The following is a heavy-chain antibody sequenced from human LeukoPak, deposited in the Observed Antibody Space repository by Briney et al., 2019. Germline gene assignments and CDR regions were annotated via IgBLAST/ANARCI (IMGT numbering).Heavy chain of an antibody. CDR2: ISSSSSTI. CDR1: GFTFSSYS. Sequence: GGSLRLSCAASGFTFSSYSMNWVRQAPGKGLEWVSYISSSSSTIYYADSVKGRFTISRDNAKNSLYLQMNSLRAEDTAVYYCARGYVGETGYYDFWSGYYGYWGQGTLVTVSS. D-gene: IGHD3-3*01. V-gene: IGHV3-48*04. CDR3: ARGYVGETGYYDFWSGYYGY. J-gene: IGHJ4*02.